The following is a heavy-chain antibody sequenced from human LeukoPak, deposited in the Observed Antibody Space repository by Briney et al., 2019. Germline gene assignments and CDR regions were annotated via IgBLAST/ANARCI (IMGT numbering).Heavy chain of an antibody. Sequence: PSETLSLTCTVSGGSISSYYWSWIRQPAGKGLEWIGRIYTSGSTNYNPSLKSRVTMSVDTSKNQFSLKLSSVTAADTAVYYCARVRRDIAVAGQGAFDIWGQGTMVTVSS. CDR3: ARVRRDIAVAGQGAFDI. V-gene: IGHV4-4*07. D-gene: IGHD6-19*01. CDR2: IYTSGST. J-gene: IGHJ3*02. CDR1: GGSISSYY.